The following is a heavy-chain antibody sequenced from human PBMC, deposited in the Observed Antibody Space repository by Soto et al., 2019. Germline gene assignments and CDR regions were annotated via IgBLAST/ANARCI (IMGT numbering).Heavy chain of an antibody. CDR1: GFPFSNYA. V-gene: IGHV3-23*01. Sequence: PGGSLSLSCAASGFPFSNYAMSWVRQAPGKGPEWVSALSGNGESTHYADSVKGRFTISRDNSKNTVYLQMNSLRAEDTALYFCAKDPTSYNSGAHFAPGGQGPLVTVSS. J-gene: IGHJ5*02. CDR2: LSGNGEST. D-gene: IGHD3-22*01. CDR3: AKDPTSYNSGAHFAP.